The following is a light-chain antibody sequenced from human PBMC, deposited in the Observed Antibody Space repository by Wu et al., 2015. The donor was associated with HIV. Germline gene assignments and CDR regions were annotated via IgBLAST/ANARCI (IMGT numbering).Light chain of an antibody. J-gene: IGKJ1*01. CDR1: ESIGSW. V-gene: IGKV1-5*03. CDR3: HQYNSNPWT. CDR2: KAS. Sequence: DIQMTQSPSTLSASVGDRVTITCRASESIGSWLAWYQQKPGKAPKLLIYKASSLESGVPSRFSGSGSGTEFTLTIISLQPDDFATYYCHQYNSNPWTFGQGTKVKSN.